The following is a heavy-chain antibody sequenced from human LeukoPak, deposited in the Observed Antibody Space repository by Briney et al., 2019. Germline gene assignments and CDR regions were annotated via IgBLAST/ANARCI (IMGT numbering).Heavy chain of an antibody. Sequence: GGSLRLSCAASGFTFSNFGMHWVRQAPGKGLEWVAVIWYDGSNKYYADSVQGRFTISRDNSKNTLYLQMNSLRPEDTAAYYCARDRSLAYFDYWGQGTLVTVSS. V-gene: IGHV3-33*01. CDR1: GFTFSNFG. J-gene: IGHJ4*02. CDR2: IWYDGSNK. CDR3: ARDRSLAYFDY.